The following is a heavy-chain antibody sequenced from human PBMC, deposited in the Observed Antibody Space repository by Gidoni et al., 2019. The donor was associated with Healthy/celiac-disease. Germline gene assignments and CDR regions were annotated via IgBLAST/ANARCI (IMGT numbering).Heavy chain of an antibody. J-gene: IGHJ4*02. CDR3: AKDTSSSSRTDFDY. Sequence: EVQLVESGGGLVQPGRSLRLSCAASGFTFDAYAMHWVRQAPGKGLEWVSGISWNSGSIGYADSVKGRFTISRDNAKNSLYLQMNSLRAEDTALYYCAKDTSSSSRTDFDYWGQGTLVTVSS. V-gene: IGHV3-9*01. CDR1: GFTFDAYA. D-gene: IGHD6-6*01. CDR2: ISWNSGSI.